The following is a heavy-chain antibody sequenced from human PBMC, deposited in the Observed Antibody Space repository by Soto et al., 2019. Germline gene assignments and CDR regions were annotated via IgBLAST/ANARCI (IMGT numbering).Heavy chain of an antibody. CDR2: IYPGDSDT. V-gene: IGHV5-51*01. CDR1: GYSFTSYW. J-gene: IGHJ6*03. Sequence: PGESLKISCKGSGYSFTSYWIGWVRQMPGKGLEWMGIIYPGDSDTRYSPSFQGQVTISADKSISTAYLQWSSLKASDTAMYYRASTVTPYYYYMDVWGKGTTVTVSS. D-gene: IGHD4-17*01. CDR3: ASTVTPYYYYMDV.